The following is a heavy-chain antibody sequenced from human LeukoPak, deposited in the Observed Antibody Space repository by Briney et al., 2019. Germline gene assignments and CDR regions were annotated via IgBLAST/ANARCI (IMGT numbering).Heavy chain of an antibody. Sequence: PGRSLRPSCAASGFTFSSYAMHWVRQAPGKGLEWVAVISYDGSNKYYADSVKGRFTISRDNSKNTLYLQMNSLRAEDTAVYYCAGRAVAGFDYWGQGTLVTVSS. CDR3: AGRAVAGFDY. V-gene: IGHV3-30*04. D-gene: IGHD6-19*01. CDR2: ISYDGSNK. J-gene: IGHJ4*02. CDR1: GFTFSSYA.